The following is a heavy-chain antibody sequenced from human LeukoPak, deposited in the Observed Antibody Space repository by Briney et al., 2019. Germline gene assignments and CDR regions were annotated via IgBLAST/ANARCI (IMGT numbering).Heavy chain of an antibody. CDR3: ARDLISAGYVDGIHL. CDR2: ISGSGGST. J-gene: IGHJ6*02. V-gene: IGHV3-23*01. D-gene: IGHD3-9*01. Sequence: PGGSLTLSCAGSGFTFCSYSLSWVRQAPGKGLEWVSAISGSGGSTYYADSVKGRFTISRDTSKNTLYLQMNSLRAEDTAVYYCARDLISAGYVDGIHLWGQGTTVTVSS. CDR1: GFTFCSYS.